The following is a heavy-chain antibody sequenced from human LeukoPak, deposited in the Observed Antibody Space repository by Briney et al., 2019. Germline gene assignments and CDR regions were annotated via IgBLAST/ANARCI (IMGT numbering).Heavy chain of an antibody. CDR2: ISGSGGST. D-gene: IGHD5-18*01. Sequence: GGSLRLSCASSGFTFSSYAMSWVRQAPGKGLEWVSAISGSGGSTYYADSVKGRFTISRDNSKDTLYLQMNSLGAEDTAVYYCAKGAQLWLRVIFDYWGQGTLVTVSS. CDR1: GFTFSSYA. J-gene: IGHJ4*02. V-gene: IGHV3-23*01. CDR3: AKGAQLWLRVIFDY.